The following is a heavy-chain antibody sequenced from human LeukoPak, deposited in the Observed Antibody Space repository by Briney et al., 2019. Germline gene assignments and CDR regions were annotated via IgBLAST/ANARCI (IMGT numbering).Heavy chain of an antibody. D-gene: IGHD3-9*01. CDR1: GFTFSTYW. CDR3: ARDLDWILFDY. CDR2: IRPEGTTT. J-gene: IGHJ4*02. Sequence: GGSLRLSCAASGFTFSTYWMNWIRQAPGKGLVWVARIRPEGTTTAYADSVKGRFTISRDNAKNTLFLQMNSLSAEDTAVYDCARDLDWILFDYWGQGTLVTVSS. V-gene: IGHV3-74*03.